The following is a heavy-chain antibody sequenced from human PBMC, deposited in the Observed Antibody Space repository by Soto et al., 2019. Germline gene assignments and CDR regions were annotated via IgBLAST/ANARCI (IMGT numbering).Heavy chain of an antibody. J-gene: IGHJ4*02. V-gene: IGHV3-23*01. CDR1: GFTFSSYA. D-gene: IGHD2-15*01. CDR3: AKDRDCSGGSCYYNY. Sequence: PGGSLRLSCAASGFTFSSYAMNWVRQAPGKGLEWVSTISGSGGTTYYAASVKGRFTISRDNSKNTLWLQMNSLIAEDTAVYYCAKDRDCSGGSCYYNYWGQGTLVTVSS. CDR2: ISGSGGTT.